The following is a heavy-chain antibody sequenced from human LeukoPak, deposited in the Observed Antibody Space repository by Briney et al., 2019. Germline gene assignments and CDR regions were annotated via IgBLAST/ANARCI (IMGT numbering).Heavy chain of an antibody. D-gene: IGHD6-19*01. CDR2: ISYDGSNK. J-gene: IGHJ4*02. CDR3: AKSPYSSGWYYFDY. V-gene: IGHV3-30*18. CDR1: GFTFSSYA. Sequence: GRSLRLSCAASGFTFSSYAMHWVRQAPGKGLEWVAVISYDGSNKYYADSVKSRFTISRDNSKNTLYLQMNSLRAEDTAVYYCAKSPYSSGWYYFDYWGQGTLVTVSS.